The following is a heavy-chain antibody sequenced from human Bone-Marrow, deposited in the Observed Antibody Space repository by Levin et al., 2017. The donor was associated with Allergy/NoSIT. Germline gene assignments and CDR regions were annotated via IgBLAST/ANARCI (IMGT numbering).Heavy chain of an antibody. CDR3: ASEGAADEYGGNLGYFDY. J-gene: IGHJ4*02. V-gene: IGHV4-34*01. Sequence: PSETLSLTCAVSGGSFTYYYWNWIRQSPEKGLEWIGGINHLGGTNYNPSLKPRVTVSKDTSKHQFYLNLSSVTAADTAVYYCASEGAADEYGGNLGYFDYWGQGTLVTVSS. CDR2: INHLGGT. D-gene: IGHD4-23*01. CDR1: GGSFTYYY.